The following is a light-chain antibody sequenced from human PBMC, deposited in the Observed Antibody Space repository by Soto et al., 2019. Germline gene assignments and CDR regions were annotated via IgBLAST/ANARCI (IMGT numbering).Light chain of an antibody. CDR2: NNN. J-gene: IGLJ1*01. V-gene: IGLV1-44*01. CDR3: AAWDDSLIGQV. CDR1: SSNIGSNT. Sequence: QSALTQPPSASGTPGQRVTISCSGSSSNIGSNTVNWYQQLPGTAPKLLIYNNNLRPSGVPDRFSGSESGTSASLAISGLQSDDEADYYCAAWDDSLIGQVFGTGTKVTVL.